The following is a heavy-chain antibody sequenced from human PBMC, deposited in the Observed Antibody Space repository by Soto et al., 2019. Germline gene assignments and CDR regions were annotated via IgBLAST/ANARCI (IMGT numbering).Heavy chain of an antibody. CDR1: GYSFSSYG. V-gene: IGHV1-18*04. Sequence: ASVKVSSKSSGYSFSSYGVSWVRQAPGQGLEWIGWINPYNGNTLNAQNLQGRVTLTTDTSTSTAYMELRSLRSDDTAIYCCAGDPGAATFDNWGQGTMVTVSS. D-gene: IGHD1-26*01. CDR2: INPYNGNT. CDR3: AGDPGAATFDN. J-gene: IGHJ4*03.